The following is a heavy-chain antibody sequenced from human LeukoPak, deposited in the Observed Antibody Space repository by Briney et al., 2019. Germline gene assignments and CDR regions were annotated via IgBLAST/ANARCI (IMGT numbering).Heavy chain of an antibody. CDR2: ISGSGGST. V-gene: IGHV3-23*01. J-gene: IGHJ4*02. CDR3: AKDPQTTVTTPFDY. CDR1: GFTFSSYA. D-gene: IGHD4-17*01. Sequence: GRSLRLSCAASGFTFSSYAMSSVRHAPGKGLEWGSSISGSGGSTYYADSVKGRFTISRDNSKNTLYLQMNSLRAEDTAVYYCAKDPQTTVTTPFDYWGQGTLVTVSS.